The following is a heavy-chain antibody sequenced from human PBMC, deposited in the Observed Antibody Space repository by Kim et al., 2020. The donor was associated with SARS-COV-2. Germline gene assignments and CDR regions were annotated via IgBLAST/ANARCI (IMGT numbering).Heavy chain of an antibody. Sequence: TCYNPSPTSRVTISVATSKSQFSWKLSPVTAADTAVYYGARHRESDLFDYWGQGTLVTVSS. V-gene: IGHV4-39*01. CDR3: ARHRESDLFDY. D-gene: IGHD2-21*01. J-gene: IGHJ4*02. CDR2: T.